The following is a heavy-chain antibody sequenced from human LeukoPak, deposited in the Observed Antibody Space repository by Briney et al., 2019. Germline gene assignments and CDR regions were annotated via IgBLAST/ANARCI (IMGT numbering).Heavy chain of an antibody. J-gene: IGHJ6*02. CDR1: GGSISIYY. CDR2: IYYSGST. Sequence: SETLSLTCTVSGGSISIYYWSWIRQPPGKGLEWFGYIYYSGSTNYNPSLKSRVTISVDTSKNQFSLKLSSVTAADTAVYYCARGRRVVVPAAMRYYYYGMDVWGQGTTVTVSS. V-gene: IGHV4-59*01. D-gene: IGHD2-2*01. CDR3: ARGRRVVVPAAMRYYYYGMDV.